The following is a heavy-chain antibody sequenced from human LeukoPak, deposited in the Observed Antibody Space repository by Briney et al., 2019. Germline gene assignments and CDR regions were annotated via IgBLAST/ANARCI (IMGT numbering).Heavy chain of an antibody. CDR3: ARGRIAKIVVVHSFQYGMDV. Sequence: SETLSLTCTVSGGSVTSYYCNWVRQPPGRGLEWIGYIYYSGGTNYNPSLESRVTISLDTAKNQFSLKLRSVTAEDTAGYYCARGRIAKIVVVHSFQYGMDVWGQGTTVTVSS. V-gene: IGHV4-59*08. D-gene: IGHD3-22*01. CDR1: GGSVTSYY. CDR2: IYYSGGT. J-gene: IGHJ6*02.